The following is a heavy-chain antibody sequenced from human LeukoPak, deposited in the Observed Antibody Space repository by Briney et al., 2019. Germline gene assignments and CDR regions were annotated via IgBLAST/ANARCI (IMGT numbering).Heavy chain of an antibody. CDR3: ARRSSPLERRGYYYYYYMDV. V-gene: IGHV4-61*02. Sequence: SQTLSLTCTVSGGSISSGSYYWSWIRQPAGKGLEWIGRIYTSGSTNYNPSLKSRVTISVDTSKNQFSLKLSSVTAADTAVYYCARRSSPLERRGYYYYYYMDVWGKGTTVTVSS. CDR2: IYTSGST. J-gene: IGHJ6*03. D-gene: IGHD1-1*01. CDR1: GGSISSGSYY.